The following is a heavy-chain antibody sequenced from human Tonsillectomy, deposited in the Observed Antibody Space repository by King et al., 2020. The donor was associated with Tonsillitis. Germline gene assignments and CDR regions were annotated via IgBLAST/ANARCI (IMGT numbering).Heavy chain of an antibody. CDR3: AKDSGYDSSGSTLSY. CDR2: ISGDGGST. J-gene: IGHJ4*02. D-gene: IGHD3-22*01. V-gene: IGHV3-43*02. Sequence: VQLVESGGGVVQPGGSLRLSCAASGFTFDDYAMHWVRQAQGKGLELVSLISGDGGSTYYADSVKGRFTISRDNSKTSLYLQKNSLRTEDTALYYCAKDSGYDSSGSTLSYWGQGTLVTVYS. CDR1: GFTFDDYA.